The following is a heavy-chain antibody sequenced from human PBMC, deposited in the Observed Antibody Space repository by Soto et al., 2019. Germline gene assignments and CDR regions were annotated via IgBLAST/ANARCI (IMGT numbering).Heavy chain of an antibody. CDR2: ISAYNGNT. Sequence: ASVKVSCKASGYTFTSYGISWVRQAPGQGLEWMGWISAYNGNTNYAQKLQGRVTMTTDTSTSTAYMELRSLRSDDTAVYYCARGLYYDSSGYVSWFDPWGQGTLVTVSS. D-gene: IGHD3-22*01. J-gene: IGHJ5*02. CDR1: GYTFTSYG. V-gene: IGHV1-18*01. CDR3: ARGLYYDSSGYVSWFDP.